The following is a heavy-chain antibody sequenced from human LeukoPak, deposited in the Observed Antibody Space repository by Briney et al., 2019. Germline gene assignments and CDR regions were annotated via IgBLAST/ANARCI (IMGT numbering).Heavy chain of an antibody. CDR1: GFTFDDYA. CDR3: AKDMGYSSSSRSFDY. J-gene: IGHJ4*02. Sequence: PGGSLRLSCAASGFTFDDYAMHWVRQAPGKGLEWVSGISWNSGSIGYADSVKGRFTISRDNAKNSLYLQMNSLRAEDMALYYCAKDMGYSSSSRSFDYWGQGTLVTVSS. V-gene: IGHV3-9*03. CDR2: ISWNSGSI. D-gene: IGHD6-13*01.